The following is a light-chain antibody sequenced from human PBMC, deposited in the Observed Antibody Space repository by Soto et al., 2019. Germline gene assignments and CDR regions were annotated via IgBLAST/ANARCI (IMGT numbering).Light chain of an antibody. CDR1: QSVSSTY. V-gene: IGKV3-20*01. Sequence: EMVLTQSPGTLSLSPGERATLSCRASQSVSSTYLAWYQQKPGQAPRLLIYGASSRATGIPDRFIGSGSGTDFTLTISRLEPEDFAIYYCRQYGSSPPYTFGQGTKLEIK. CDR2: GAS. CDR3: RQYGSSPPYT. J-gene: IGKJ2*01.